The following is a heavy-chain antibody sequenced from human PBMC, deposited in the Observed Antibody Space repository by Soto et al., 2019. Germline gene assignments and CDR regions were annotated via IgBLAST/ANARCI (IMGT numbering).Heavy chain of an antibody. Sequence: QLQLQESGSGLVKPSQTLSLTCAVSGGSISSGGYSWNWIRQPPGKGLEWIGYIFHGGSTSYNPSLKSRGTISVDRSKNQFSLKLTSVTAADTAVYYCARGGVATTYSYFDYWGQGTLVTVSS. D-gene: IGHD3-3*01. CDR3: ARGGVATTYSYFDY. CDR1: GGSISSGGYS. V-gene: IGHV4-30-2*01. CDR2: IFHGGST. J-gene: IGHJ4*02.